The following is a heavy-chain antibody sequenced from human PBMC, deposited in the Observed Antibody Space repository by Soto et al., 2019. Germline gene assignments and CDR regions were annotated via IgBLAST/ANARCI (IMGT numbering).Heavy chain of an antibody. J-gene: IGHJ6*02. CDR1: GFTFSGSA. CDR3: TRSLGYCSGGSCYQDYYGMDV. Sequence: LRLSCAASGFTFSGSALHWVRQASGKGLEWVGRIRSKDAASVKGRFTISGDDSKNTAYLQINSLKTEDTAVYYCTRSLGYCSGGSCYQDYYGMDVWGQGTTVTVSS. D-gene: IGHD2-15*01. V-gene: IGHV3-30-3*01. CDR2: IRSK.